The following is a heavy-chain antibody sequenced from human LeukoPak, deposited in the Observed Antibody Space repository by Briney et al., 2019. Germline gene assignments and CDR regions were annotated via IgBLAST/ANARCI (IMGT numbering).Heavy chain of an antibody. CDR3: AREVEYYDSSGYRPHAFDI. CDR1: GGSIISNNHY. J-gene: IGHJ3*02. D-gene: IGHD3-22*01. V-gene: IGHV4-39*02. Sequence: SETLSLTCTVSGGSIISNNHYWGWTRQPPGKGLEGFGSISYSGGTAYNPSLRSRVTISVDTSKNQFSLKVNSVTAADTAVYYCAREVEYYDSSGYRPHAFDIWGQGTLVTVST. CDR2: ISYSGGT.